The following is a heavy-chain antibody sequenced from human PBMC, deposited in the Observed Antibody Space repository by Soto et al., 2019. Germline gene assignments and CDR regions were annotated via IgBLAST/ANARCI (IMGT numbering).Heavy chain of an antibody. CDR2: IYYSGST. CDR3: ARVRISQRRAVYFDY. D-gene: IGHD1-1*01. V-gene: IGHV4-31*03. J-gene: IGHJ4*02. CDR1: GGSISSYY. Sequence: TLSLTCTVSGGSISSYYWSWIRQHPGKGLEWIGYIYYSGSTYYNPSLKSRVTISVDTSKNQFSLKLSSVTAADTAVYYCARVRISQRRAVYFDYWGQGTLVTVSS.